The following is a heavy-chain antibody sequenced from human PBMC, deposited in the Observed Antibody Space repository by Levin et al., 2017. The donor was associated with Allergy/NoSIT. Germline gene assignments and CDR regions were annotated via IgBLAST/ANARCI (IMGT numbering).Heavy chain of an antibody. D-gene: IGHD2-15*01. CDR3: ARELYSAEGYYDYYGMDV. J-gene: IGHJ6*02. V-gene: IGHV1-3*04. Sequence: ASVKVSCKASGYTLTRHAIHWVRQAPGQRLEWMGWVNTANGNTQYSQKLHGRVTISRDTSASTAYMELSSLRSEDTAVYYCARELYSAEGYYDYYGMDVWGQGTTVTVSS. CDR2: VNTANGNT. CDR1: GYTLTRHA.